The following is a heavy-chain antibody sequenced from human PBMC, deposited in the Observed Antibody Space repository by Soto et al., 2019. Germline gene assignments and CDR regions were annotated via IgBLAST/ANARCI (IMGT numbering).Heavy chain of an antibody. V-gene: IGHV4-31*03. CDR3: ARCSSTSKGFYFDY. CDR1: GGSISSGGYY. J-gene: IGHJ4*02. Sequence: SETLSLTCTVSGGSISSGGYYWSWIRQHPGKGLEWIGYIYYSGSTYYNPSLKSRVTISVDTSKNQFSLKLSSVTAADTAVYYCARCSSTSKGFYFDYWGQGTLVTVSS. D-gene: IGHD2-2*01. CDR2: IYYSGST.